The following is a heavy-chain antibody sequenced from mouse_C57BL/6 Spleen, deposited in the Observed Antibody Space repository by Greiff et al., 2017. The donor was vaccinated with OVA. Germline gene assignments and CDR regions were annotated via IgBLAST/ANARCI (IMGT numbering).Heavy chain of an antibody. CDR2: IRNKANGYTT. CDR3: ARRDYGSSYYWYCDV. CDR1: GFTFTDYY. J-gene: IGHJ1*03. D-gene: IGHD1-1*01. Sequence: EVHLVESGGGLVQPGGSLSLSCAASGFTFTDYYMSWVRQPPGKALEWLGFIRNKANGYTTEYSASVKGRFTISRDNSQSILYLQMNALRAEDSATYYCARRDYGSSYYWYCDVWGTGTTVTVSS. V-gene: IGHV7-3*01.